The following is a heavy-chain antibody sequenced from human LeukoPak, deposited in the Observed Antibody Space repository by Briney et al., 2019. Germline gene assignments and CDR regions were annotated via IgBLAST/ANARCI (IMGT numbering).Heavy chain of an antibody. CDR2: ISSSSGTI. CDR1: GFTFSDYY. D-gene: IGHD4-23*01. Sequence: GGSLRLSCAASGFTFSDYYMNWIRQSPGKGLEWVSYISSSSGTIYYADSVKDRFFSSRDNAKNSLYLQMNSLRAEDTAVYYCARDSGGGNFDYWGQGTLVTVSS. CDR3: ARDSGGGNFDY. V-gene: IGHV3-11*01. J-gene: IGHJ4*02.